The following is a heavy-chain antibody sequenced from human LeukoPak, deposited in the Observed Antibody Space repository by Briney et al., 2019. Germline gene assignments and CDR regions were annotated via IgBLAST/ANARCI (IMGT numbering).Heavy chain of an antibody. CDR2: INPDGSTT. D-gene: IGHD5-18*01. V-gene: IGHV3-74*01. J-gene: IGHJ6*03. CDR1: GFTFSNYW. Sequence: GGSLRLSCAASGFTFSNYWMHWVRQDPGKGLVWVSFINPDGSTTNYADSVKGRFTISRDNAKNALYLQMNSLRAEDTAVYYCARVTYSYGPPDYYYYMDVWGKGTTVTVSS. CDR3: ARVTYSYGPPDYYYYMDV.